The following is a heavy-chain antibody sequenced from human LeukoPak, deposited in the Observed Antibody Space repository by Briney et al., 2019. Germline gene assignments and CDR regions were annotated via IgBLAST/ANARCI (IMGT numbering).Heavy chain of an antibody. V-gene: IGHV3-21*04. J-gene: IGHJ6*03. CDR3: VREGFYYLDV. Sequence: NAGGSLRLSCAASGFTFSSYSMNWVRQAPGKGLEWVSSISTTSRYIYYADSVKGRFTISRDNAKNSLYLQMNSPRAEDTAKYYCVREGFYYLDVWGKGTTVTVSS. CDR1: GFTFSSYS. CDR2: ISTTSRYI.